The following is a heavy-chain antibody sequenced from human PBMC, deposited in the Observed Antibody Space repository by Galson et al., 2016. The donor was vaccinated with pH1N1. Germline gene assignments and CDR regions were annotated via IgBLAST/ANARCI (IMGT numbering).Heavy chain of an antibody. Sequence: SLRLSCAASGFSFSSSGMSWVRQAPGKGLDWVSGISAGGDDTFYAHAVRGRFTISRDNSKKTLYLQMNSLPAVDTAIYYCAKGGAIGPNYNDGEVSSGGPGALVTVSS. CDR1: GFSFSSSG. J-gene: IGHJ4*02. D-gene: IGHD5-18*01. V-gene: IGHV3-23*01. CDR2: ISAGGDDT. CDR3: AKGGAIGPNYNDGEVSS.